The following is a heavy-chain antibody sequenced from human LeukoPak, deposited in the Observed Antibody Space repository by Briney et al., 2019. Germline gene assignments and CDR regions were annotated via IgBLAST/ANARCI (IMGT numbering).Heavy chain of an antibody. CDR2: INSDGSST. V-gene: IGHV3-74*01. D-gene: IGHD1-26*01. CDR1: GFTFSSNW. Sequence: GGSLRLSCVASGFTFSSNWMHWVRQAPGKGLVWVSRINSDGSSTSYADSVKGRFTISRDNAKNTPYLQMNSLRAEDTAVYFCASPGATSKFDYWGQGTQVTVSS. CDR3: ASPGATSKFDY. J-gene: IGHJ4*02.